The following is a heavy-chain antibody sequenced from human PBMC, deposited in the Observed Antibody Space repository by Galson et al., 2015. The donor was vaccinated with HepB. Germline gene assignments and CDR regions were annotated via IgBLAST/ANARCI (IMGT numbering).Heavy chain of an antibody. D-gene: IGHD3-9*01. Sequence: SLRLSCAASGFTFSSYWMHWVRQAPGKGLVWVSRINSDGSSTSYADSVKGRFTISRDNAKNTLYLQMNSLRAEDTAVYYCARDTAYDILTGSSKFDYWGQGTLVAVSS. J-gene: IGHJ4*02. CDR2: INSDGSST. CDR1: GFTFSSYW. CDR3: ARDTAYDILTGSSKFDY. V-gene: IGHV3-74*01.